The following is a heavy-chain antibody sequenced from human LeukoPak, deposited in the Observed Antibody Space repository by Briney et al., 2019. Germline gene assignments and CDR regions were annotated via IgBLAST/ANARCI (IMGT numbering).Heavy chain of an antibody. J-gene: IGHJ4*02. D-gene: IGHD3-10*01. CDR2: IYSGGST. CDR3: ARSSSMVRGETFDY. Sequence: GGSLRLSCAASGFTVSSNYMSWVRQAPGKGLEWVSVIYSGGSTYYADSVKGRFTISRDNAKNSLYLQMNSLRAEDTAVYYCARSSSMVRGETFDYWGQGTLVTVSS. CDR1: GFTVSSNY. V-gene: IGHV3-53*01.